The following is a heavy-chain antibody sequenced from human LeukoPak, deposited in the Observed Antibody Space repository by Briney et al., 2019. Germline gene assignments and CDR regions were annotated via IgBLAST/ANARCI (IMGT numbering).Heavy chain of an antibody. CDR1: GYIFTNYA. D-gene: IGHD3-10*01. V-gene: IGHV1-3*01. CDR3: ARVGVVGSGSLGAFDL. CDR2: INVANGNT. J-gene: IGHJ3*01. Sequence: GASVKVSCKASGYIFTNYAMHWVRQAPGHRPEWMGWINVANGNTKYSQKFQGRVTITRDTSASTAYMELSSLRSEDAAVYYCARVGVVGSGSLGAFDLWGQGTMVTVSS.